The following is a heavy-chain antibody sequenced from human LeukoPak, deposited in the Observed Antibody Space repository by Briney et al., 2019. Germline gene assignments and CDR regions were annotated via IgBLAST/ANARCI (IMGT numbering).Heavy chain of an antibody. Sequence: SETLSLTCTVSGGSITSGGHYWSWIRQHPGKGLEWIGYIYYTGSTYYNPSLKSRVTLSLDTSKNQFSLKLSSVTAADTAVYYCARDKEVEYSSSNWFDPWGQGTLVTVSS. V-gene: IGHV4-31*03. J-gene: IGHJ5*02. CDR3: ARDKEVEYSSSNWFDP. D-gene: IGHD6-6*01. CDR2: IYYTGST. CDR1: GGSITSGGHY.